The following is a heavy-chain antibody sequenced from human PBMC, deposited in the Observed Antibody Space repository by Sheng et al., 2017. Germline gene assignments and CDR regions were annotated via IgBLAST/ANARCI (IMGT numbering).Heavy chain of an antibody. CDR1: GFTFSSYA. CDR3: ARVTRSTSCCRRDAFDI. CDR2: ISYDGSNK. V-gene: IGHV3-30*01. J-gene: IGHJ3*02. D-gene: IGHD2-2*01. Sequence: QVQLVESGGGVVQPGRSLRLSCAASGFTFSSYAMHWVRQAPGKGLEWVAVISYDGSNKYYADSVKGRFTISRDNSKNTLYLQMNSLRAEDTAVYYCARVTRSTSCCRRDAFDIWGQGTMVTVSS.